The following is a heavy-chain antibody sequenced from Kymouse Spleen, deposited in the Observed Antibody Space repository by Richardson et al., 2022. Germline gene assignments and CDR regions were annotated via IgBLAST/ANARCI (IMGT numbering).Heavy chain of an antibody. V-gene: IGHV4-34*01. Sequence: QVQLQQWGAGLLKPSETLSLTCAVYGGSFSGYYWSWIRQPPGKGLEWIGEINHSGSTNYNPSLKSRVTISVDTSKNQFSLKLSSVTAADTAVYYCARHDYGDYQYAFDIWGQGTMVTVSS. J-gene: IGHJ3*02. D-gene: IGHD4-17*01. CDR2: INHSGST. CDR1: GGSFSGYY. CDR3: ARHDYGDYQYAFDI.